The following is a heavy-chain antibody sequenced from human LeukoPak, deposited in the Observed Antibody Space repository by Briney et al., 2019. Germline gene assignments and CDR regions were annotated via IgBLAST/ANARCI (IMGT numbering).Heavy chain of an antibody. D-gene: IGHD3-16*01. CDR1: VYSISSSNW. CDR2: IYYSGST. Sequence: SETLSLTCAVSVYSISSSNWWGWVRQPPGEGLEWIAYIYYSGSTYYNPSLKSRVTMSVDTSKNQFSLKLSSVTAVDTAVYYCARSLRGYYFDYWGQGILVTVSS. CDR3: ARSLRGYYFDY. V-gene: IGHV4-28*01. J-gene: IGHJ4*02.